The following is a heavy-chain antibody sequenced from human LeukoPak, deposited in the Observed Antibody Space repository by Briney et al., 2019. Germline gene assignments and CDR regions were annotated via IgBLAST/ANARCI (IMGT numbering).Heavy chain of an antibody. Sequence: KTGRSLRLSCAASGFTFSNVWMSWVRQAPGKGLEWVGLIKSKTAGGTTDYAAPVKGRFTISRDDPKTTLYLQMNNLKTEDTAVYYCTRLNYGIDYWGQGTLVTVSS. V-gene: IGHV3-15*01. J-gene: IGHJ4*02. CDR3: TRLNYGIDY. D-gene: IGHD4-17*01. CDR2: IKSKTAGGTT. CDR1: GFTFSNVW.